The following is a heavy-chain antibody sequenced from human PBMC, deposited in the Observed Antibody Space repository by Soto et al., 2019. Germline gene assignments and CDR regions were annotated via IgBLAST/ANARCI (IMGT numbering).Heavy chain of an antibody. J-gene: IGHJ6*02. CDR1: GDSISSYY. Sequence: SETLSHTCTVSGDSISSYYWSWIRQPPGKGLEWIGYIYYSGSTNYNPSLKSRVTISVDTSKNQFSLKLSSVTAADTAVYYCARDQAYYDFWSGPRPSYGMDVWGQGTTVTVSS. V-gene: IGHV4-59*01. CDR3: ARDQAYYDFWSGPRPSYGMDV. CDR2: IYYSGST. D-gene: IGHD3-3*01.